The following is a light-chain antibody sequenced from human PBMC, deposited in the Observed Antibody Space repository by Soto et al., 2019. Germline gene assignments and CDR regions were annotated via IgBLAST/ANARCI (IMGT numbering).Light chain of an antibody. V-gene: IGKV1-5*01. Sequence: DIQLRQSPSTLSASVGVRVTITCRASQSISSWLAWYQQKPGKAPKLLIYAASSLESGVPSRFSGSGSGTEFTLTISSLQPDDFATYYCQQYNSYWTFGQGTKVDIK. J-gene: IGKJ1*01. CDR1: QSISSW. CDR2: AAS. CDR3: QQYNSYWT.